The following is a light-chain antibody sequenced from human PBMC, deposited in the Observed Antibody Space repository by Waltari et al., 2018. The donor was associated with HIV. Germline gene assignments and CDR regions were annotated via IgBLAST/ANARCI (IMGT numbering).Light chain of an antibody. CDR1: QSLLHSDGKTY. CDR2: EVS. CDR3: MQTIEVPSIT. V-gene: IGKV2D-29*01. Sequence: IVMTQTPLSLSVTPGQPASISCKSSQSLLHSDGKTYLYWYFQKPGHTPQILMYEVSNRFSGVPERFSGSGSGTGFTPKISRVEAEDVGIYYCMQTIEVPSITFGQGTRLEIK. J-gene: IGKJ5*01.